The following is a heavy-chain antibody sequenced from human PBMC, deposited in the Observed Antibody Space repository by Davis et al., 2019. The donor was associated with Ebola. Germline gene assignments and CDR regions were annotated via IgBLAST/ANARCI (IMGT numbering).Heavy chain of an antibody. J-gene: IGHJ6*02. D-gene: IGHD4/OR15-4a*01. V-gene: IGHV3-21*01. CDR2: LSSSSSFI. CDR1: RVTFSSYS. Sequence: GDSLKISCAASRVTFSSYSMNWVRQAPGKGLEWVSSLSSSSSFIYYADSVKGRLTITRDNAKNSLYLQMNSLRAEDTAVYYCARDRVPYGMDVWGQGTTVTVSS. CDR3: ARDRVPYGMDV.